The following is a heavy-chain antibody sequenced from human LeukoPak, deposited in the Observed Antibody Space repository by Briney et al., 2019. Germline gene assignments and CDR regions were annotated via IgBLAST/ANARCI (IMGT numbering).Heavy chain of an antibody. J-gene: IGHJ4*02. CDR3: ARDPFRKYSSSWYDGDY. Sequence: SVKVSCKASGGTFSSYAISWVRQAPGQGLEWMGGIIPIFGTANYAQKFQGRVTITADESTSTAYMELSSLRSEDTAVYYCARDPFRKYSSSWYDGDYWGQGALVTVSS. V-gene: IGHV1-69*13. D-gene: IGHD6-13*01. CDR2: IIPIFGTA. CDR1: GGTFSSYA.